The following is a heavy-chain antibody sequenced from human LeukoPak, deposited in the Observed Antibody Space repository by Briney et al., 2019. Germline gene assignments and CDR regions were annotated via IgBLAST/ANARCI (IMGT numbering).Heavy chain of an antibody. D-gene: IGHD4-17*01. J-gene: IGHJ4*02. Sequence: PGGSLRLSCEASGFDFDNYWMTWVRQAPGKGLEWVANMNQDGSEKYYVDSVKGRFTISRDNAKNSLYLQMNSLRAEDTALYYCARDRGLRCPDYWGQGTLVTVSS. V-gene: IGHV3-7*01. CDR2: MNQDGSEK. CDR3: ARDRGLRCPDY. CDR1: GFDFDNYW.